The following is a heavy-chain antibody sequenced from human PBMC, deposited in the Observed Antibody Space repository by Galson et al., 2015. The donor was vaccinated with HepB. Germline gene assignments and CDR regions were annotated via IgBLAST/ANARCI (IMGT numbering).Heavy chain of an antibody. Sequence: LRLSCAASGFTFSSYAMHWVRQAPGKGLEWVAVISYDGSNKYYADSVKGRFTISRDNSKNTLYLQMNSPRAEDTAVYYCARDRVRYYYDSSDYWGQGTLVTVSS. CDR3: ARDRVRYYYDSSDY. D-gene: IGHD3-22*01. CDR2: ISYDGSNK. J-gene: IGHJ4*02. V-gene: IGHV3-30*04. CDR1: GFTFSSYA.